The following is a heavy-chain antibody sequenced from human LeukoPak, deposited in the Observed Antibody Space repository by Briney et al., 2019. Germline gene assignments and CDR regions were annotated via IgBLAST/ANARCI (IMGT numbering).Heavy chain of an antibody. Sequence: GGSLRLSCAASGFTFSNYAMSWVRQAPGKGLEWVSVISGSGGSIYYADSVKGRFTISRDNSKNTLFLQMNSLTAEDTAVYYCAKDPNSSVFRYYYYGMDVWGQGTTVTVSS. CDR2: ISGSGGSI. D-gene: IGHD3-22*01. V-gene: IGHV3-23*01. CDR3: AKDPNSSVFRYYYYGMDV. J-gene: IGHJ6*02. CDR1: GFTFSNYA.